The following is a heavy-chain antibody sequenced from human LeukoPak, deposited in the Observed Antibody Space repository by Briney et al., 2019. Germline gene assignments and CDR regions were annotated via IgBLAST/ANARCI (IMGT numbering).Heavy chain of an antibody. CDR2: IKQDGSEK. CDR3: ARGLDLAPLDY. D-gene: IGHD1-7*01. CDR1: GFTFSNYW. V-gene: IGHV3-7*02. J-gene: IGHJ4*02. Sequence: PGGSLRLSCAVSGFTFSNYWMSWVRQAPGKGLEWVANIKQDGSEKYYVDSVKGRFTISRDNAKNSLDLQMNSLRAEDTAVYYCARGLDLAPLDYWGQGTLVTVSS.